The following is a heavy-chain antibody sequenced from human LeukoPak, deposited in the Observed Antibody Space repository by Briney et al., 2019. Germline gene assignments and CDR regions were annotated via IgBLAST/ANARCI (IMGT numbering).Heavy chain of an antibody. D-gene: IGHD3-22*01. CDR1: VYTFTGYY. CDR2: INPNSGGT. Sequence: ATVNVSCRASVYTFTGYYMHWVRQAPGQGVEWMGWINPNSGGTNYAQKFQGRVTMTRDTSISTAYMELSRLRSDDTAVYYCARDGYYYDSSGRFDYWGQGTLVSVSS. CDR3: ARDGYYYDSSGRFDY. V-gene: IGHV1-2*02. J-gene: IGHJ4*02.